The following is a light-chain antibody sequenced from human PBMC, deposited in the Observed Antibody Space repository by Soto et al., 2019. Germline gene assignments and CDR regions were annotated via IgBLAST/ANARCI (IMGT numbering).Light chain of an antibody. CDR2: GAS. J-gene: IGKJ1*01. Sequence: EIVMTQSPATLSVTPGERATLSCRASQSVRSNLAWYQQKPGQAPRLLIYGASIRAAGVPATFSGSGSGTEFTLTISSLQSEDFALYYCQQYNDWPLTFGQGSMV. V-gene: IGKV3-15*01. CDR3: QQYNDWPLT. CDR1: QSVRSN.